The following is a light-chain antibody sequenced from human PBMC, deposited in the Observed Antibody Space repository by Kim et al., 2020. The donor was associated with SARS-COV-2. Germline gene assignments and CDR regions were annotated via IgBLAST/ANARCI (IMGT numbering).Light chain of an antibody. V-gene: IGKV1-5*01. Sequence: DIQMTQSPSTLSASVGDRITITCRASQSIRSWLAWYQQNPGKAPKLLIYDASTLESGVPLRFSGSGSGTEFSLTISSLQPDDFATYYCQQYNTYALTFGGGTKVDIK. J-gene: IGKJ4*01. CDR2: DAS. CDR1: QSIRSW. CDR3: QQYNTYALT.